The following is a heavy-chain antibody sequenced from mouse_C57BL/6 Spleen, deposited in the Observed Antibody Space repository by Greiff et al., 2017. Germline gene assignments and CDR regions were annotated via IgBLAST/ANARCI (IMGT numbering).Heavy chain of an antibody. CDR2: ISDGGSYT. CDR3: ARGVLSTVVAPDY. V-gene: IGHV5-4*03. D-gene: IGHD1-1*01. CDR1: GFTFSSYA. J-gene: IGHJ4*01. Sequence: EVKLMESGGGLVKPGGSLKLSCAASGFTFSSYAMSWVRRTPEKRLEWVATISDGGSYTYYPDNVKGRFTISRDNAKNNLYLQMSHLKSEDTAMYYCARGVLSTVVAPDYWGQGTSVTVSS.